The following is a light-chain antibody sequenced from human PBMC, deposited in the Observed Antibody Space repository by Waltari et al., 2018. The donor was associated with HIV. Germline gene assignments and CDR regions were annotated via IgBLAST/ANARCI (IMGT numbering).Light chain of an antibody. CDR1: SSEVATHKL. V-gene: IGLV2-23*02. CDR3: CSYVSNVI. Sequence: QSALTHPASVSGSPGQSITISCTRTSSEVATHKLVSCYQQHPGKAPKLMIYEVSKRPSGVSDRFSGSKSGDTASLTISGLQAEDEADYYCCSYVSNVIFGGGTKLTVL. J-gene: IGLJ2*01. CDR2: EVS.